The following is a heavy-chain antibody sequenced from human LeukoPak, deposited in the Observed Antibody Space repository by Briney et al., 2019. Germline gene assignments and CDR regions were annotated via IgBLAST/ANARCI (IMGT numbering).Heavy chain of an antibody. CDR2: IYYSGST. J-gene: IGHJ4*03. CDR1: GGSISSYS. CDR3: ARYDILTGYWYPGSMAA. D-gene: IGHD3-9*01. V-gene: IGHV4-59*01. Sequence: SETLSLTCSVSGGSISSYSWTWIRQPPGKGLEWIGYIYYSGSTNYSPSLKSRVTISVDTSNNQFSLKLNSVTAADTAIYSCARYDILTGYWYPGSMAAWGNGTPV.